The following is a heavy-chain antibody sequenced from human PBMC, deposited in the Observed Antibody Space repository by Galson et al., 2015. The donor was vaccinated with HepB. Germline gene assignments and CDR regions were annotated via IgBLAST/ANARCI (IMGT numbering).Heavy chain of an antibody. Sequence: PLRLSCAASGITFSNVWMNWVRQAPGKGLEWVGRIKSKTDGGTKDYAAPVKGRFTISRDDSKNTLYLQTNSLKTEDTAVYYCTTQSYYYGLGVWGQGTSVTVPS. J-gene: IGHJ6*02. CDR2: IKSKTDGGTK. CDR3: TTQSYYYGLGV. CDR1: GITFSNVW. V-gene: IGHV3-15*01.